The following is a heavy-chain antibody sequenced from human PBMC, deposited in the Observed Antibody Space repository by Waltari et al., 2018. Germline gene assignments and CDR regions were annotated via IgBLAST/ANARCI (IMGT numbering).Heavy chain of an antibody. CDR3: AKGAYSGYNLYWYFDF. CDR1: GFTFSIDA. V-gene: IGHV3-23*01. D-gene: IGHD5-12*01. Sequence: EVQLLESGGGLVQPGGSLRLSCAASGFTFSIDAMSGVRQAPGEGLEWVSGISSGGGSTYYADSVKGRFTISRDSSKNTLYLQMHSLRAEDTAVYYCAKGAYSGYNLYWYFDFWGRGTLVTVSS. J-gene: IGHJ2*01. CDR2: ISSGGGST.